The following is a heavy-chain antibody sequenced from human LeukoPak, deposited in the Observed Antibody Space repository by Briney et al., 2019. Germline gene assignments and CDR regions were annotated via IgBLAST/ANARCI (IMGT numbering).Heavy chain of an antibody. CDR3: TRGYSYAYY. D-gene: IGHD5-18*01. V-gene: IGHV3-49*03. CDR1: GFTFGHHV. J-gene: IGHJ4*02. Sequence: SMRISRTSSGFTFGHHVMSSFRHAPGTGHAWVGFIRGKAYGGTTEYAASVKGRFTISRDDSKSIAYLQMNSLKTEDTAVYYCTRGYSYAYYWGQGTLVTVSS. CDR2: IRGKAYGGTT.